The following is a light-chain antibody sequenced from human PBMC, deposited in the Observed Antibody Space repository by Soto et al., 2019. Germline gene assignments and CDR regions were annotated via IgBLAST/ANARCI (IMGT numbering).Light chain of an antibody. CDR3: QQYNNWPQT. Sequence: EIVMTQSPATLSVSPGERATLSFRASHSVSSNLAWYQQKPCQAPRLLIYGASTRATGIPARFSGSGSGTEFNLTISSLQSEDFAVYYCQQYNNWPQTFGQGTKVEIK. CDR2: GAS. CDR1: HSVSSN. V-gene: IGKV3-15*01. J-gene: IGKJ1*01.